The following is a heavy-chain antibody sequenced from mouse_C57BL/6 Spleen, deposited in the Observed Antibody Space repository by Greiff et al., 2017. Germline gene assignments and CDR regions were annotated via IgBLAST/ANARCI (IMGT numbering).Heavy chain of an antibody. D-gene: IGHD1-1*02. J-gene: IGHJ2*01. CDR3: AREGAHYAYDY. Sequence: EVKLVESEGGLVQPGSSMKLSCTASGFTFSDYYMACVRQVPEKGLEWVANINYDGSSTYSLDSVKGRFIISRDNAKNILYLQMSSLKSEDTATYYCAREGAHYAYDYWGQGTTLTVSS. CDR1: GFTFSDYY. V-gene: IGHV5-16*01. CDR2: INYDGSST.